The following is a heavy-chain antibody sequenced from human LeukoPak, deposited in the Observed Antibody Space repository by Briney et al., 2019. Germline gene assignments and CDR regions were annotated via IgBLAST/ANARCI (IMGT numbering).Heavy chain of an antibody. CDR2: FDPEDGET. CDR1: GYTLTELS. V-gene: IGHV1-24*01. CDR3: ARAGLGYCSSTSCQSIYYYYYMDV. J-gene: IGHJ6*03. D-gene: IGHD2-2*01. Sequence: ASVKVSCKVSGYTLTELSMHWVRQAPGKGLEWMGGFDPEDGETIYAQKFQGRVTMTEDTSTDTAYMELSSLRSEDTAVYYCARAGLGYCSSTSCQSIYYYYYMDVWGKGTTVTISS.